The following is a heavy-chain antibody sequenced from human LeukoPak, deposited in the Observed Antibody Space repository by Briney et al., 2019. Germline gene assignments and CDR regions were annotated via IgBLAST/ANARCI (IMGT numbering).Heavy chain of an antibody. CDR1: GFTFSSYS. Sequence: KPGGSLRLSCAASGFTFSSYSMYWVRQAPGKGLEWVSSISSSSSYIYYADSVKGRFTISRDNAKNSLYLQMNSLRAEDSAVSYCARVVVIAPYDAVDIWGQGTMVTVSS. D-gene: IGHD2-21*01. V-gene: IGHV3-21*01. CDR3: ARVVVIAPYDAVDI. J-gene: IGHJ3*02. CDR2: ISSSSSYI.